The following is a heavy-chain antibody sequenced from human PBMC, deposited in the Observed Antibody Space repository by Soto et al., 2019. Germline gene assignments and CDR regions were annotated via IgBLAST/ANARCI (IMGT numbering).Heavy chain of an antibody. CDR2: IWYDGSNK. V-gene: IGHV3-33*01. Sequence: QVQLVESGGGVVQPGRSLRLSCAASGFTFSSYGMHWVRQAPGKGLEWVAVIWYDGSNKYYADSVKGRFTISRDNSKNIQYLQMNSQGAEDTGVYYCARDLYGAQRWLQCGSLFDYWGQGALVTVSS. CDR3: ARDLYGAQRWLQCGSLFDY. CDR1: GFTFSSYG. J-gene: IGHJ4*02. D-gene: IGHD4-17*01.